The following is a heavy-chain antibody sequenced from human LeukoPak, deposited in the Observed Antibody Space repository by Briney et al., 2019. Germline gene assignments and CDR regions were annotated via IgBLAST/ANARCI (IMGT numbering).Heavy chain of an antibody. Sequence: SVKVSCKASGDTFSNYAISWVRQAPGQGLEWMGRIIPTLDIINYAQTFQGRVTITADKSTSTAYMDLSSLRSEDTAVYYCARGALVRGVYNFDYWGQGTLVTVSS. CDR1: GDTFSNYA. V-gene: IGHV1-69*04. J-gene: IGHJ4*02. CDR3: ARGALVRGVYNFDY. CDR2: IIPTLDII. D-gene: IGHD3-10*01.